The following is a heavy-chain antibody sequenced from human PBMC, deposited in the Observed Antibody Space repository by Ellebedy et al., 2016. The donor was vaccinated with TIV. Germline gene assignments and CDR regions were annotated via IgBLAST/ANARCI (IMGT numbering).Heavy chain of an antibody. CDR3: ARGLWEPTHLGY. CDR1: GGSISFYY. CDR2: IYYSGST. Sequence: SETLSLTCTVSGGSISFYYWSWIRQPPGKGLEWIGYIYYSGSTNYNPSLKSRVTISVDTSKNQFSLKLSSVTAADTAVYYCARGLWEPTHLGYWGQGTLVTVSS. J-gene: IGHJ4*02. D-gene: IGHD1-26*01. V-gene: IGHV4-59*08.